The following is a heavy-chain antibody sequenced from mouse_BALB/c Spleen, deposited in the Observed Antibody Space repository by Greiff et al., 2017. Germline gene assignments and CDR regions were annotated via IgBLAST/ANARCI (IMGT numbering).Heavy chain of an antibody. CDR2: ISSGGSYT. CDR1: GFTFSSYG. V-gene: IGHV5-6*01. Sequence: EVHLVESGGDLVKPGGSLKLSCAASGFTFSSYGMSWVRQTPDKRLEWVATISSGGSYTYYPDSVKGRFTISRDNAKNTLYLQMSSLKSEDTAMYYCARRNGYDVPNDYWGQGTTLTVSS. CDR3: ARRNGYDVPNDY. D-gene: IGHD2-2*01. J-gene: IGHJ2*01.